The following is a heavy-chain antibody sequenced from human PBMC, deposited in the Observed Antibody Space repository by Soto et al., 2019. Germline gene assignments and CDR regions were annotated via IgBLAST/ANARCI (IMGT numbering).Heavy chain of an antibody. Sequence: EVQLLESGGGLVQPGWSLRLSCAASGFTFSSYAMSWVRQAPGKGLEWVSAIGGRGDSTYYADSVKGRFTLSRDNSRDTLYLQMNSLRAEDTAVYYCAKDLSYGYNSGRPFDYWGQGTLVTVSS. D-gene: IGHD6-19*01. CDR3: AKDLSYGYNSGRPFDY. CDR2: IGGRGDST. CDR1: GFTFSSYA. J-gene: IGHJ4*02. V-gene: IGHV3-23*01.